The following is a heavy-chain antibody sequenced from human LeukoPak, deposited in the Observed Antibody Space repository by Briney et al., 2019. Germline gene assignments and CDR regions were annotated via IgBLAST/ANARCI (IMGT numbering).Heavy chain of an antibody. J-gene: IGHJ3*02. CDR2: IWYDGSNK. CDR3: AKDMSVDFFYWDAFDI. Sequence: PGGSLRLSCAASGFTFSSYGMHWVRQAPGKGLEWVAVIWYDGSNKYYADSVKGRFTISRDNSKNTLYLQMNSLRAEDTAVYYCAKDMSVDFFYWDAFDIWGQGTMVTVSS. CDR1: GFTFSSYG. D-gene: IGHD3-9*01. V-gene: IGHV3-30*02.